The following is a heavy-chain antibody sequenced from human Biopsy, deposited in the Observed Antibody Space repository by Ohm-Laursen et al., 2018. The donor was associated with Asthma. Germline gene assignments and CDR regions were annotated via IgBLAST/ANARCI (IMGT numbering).Heavy chain of an antibody. CDR2: IIPIFGPA. CDR1: GGTSSSYA. D-gene: IGHD2-21*02. Sequence: SVKLSCKVSGGTSSSYAISWVRQSPGQGLEWRGGIIPIFGPANYAQKCHGRVTITADESTSTAYMELSSLGSEDTAVYYCARGGGDHFQHWGQGTLVTVSS. V-gene: IGHV1-69*13. CDR3: ARGGGDHFQH. J-gene: IGHJ1*01.